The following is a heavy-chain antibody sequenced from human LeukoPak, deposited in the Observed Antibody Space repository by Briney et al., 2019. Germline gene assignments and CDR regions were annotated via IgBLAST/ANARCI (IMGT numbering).Heavy chain of an antibody. CDR3: ARGPPRGKYYYMDV. D-gene: IGHD1-1*01. V-gene: IGHV3-13*01. CDR1: GFTFSSFN. Sequence: GGSLRLSCAASGFTFSSFNMHWVRQPTGQGLEWVSTIGTASDTYYPGSVEGRFTLSRDNAKNSLYLQMNSLTAGDTAVYYCARGPPRGKYYYMDVWGKGTTVTVSS. CDR2: IGTASDT. J-gene: IGHJ6*03.